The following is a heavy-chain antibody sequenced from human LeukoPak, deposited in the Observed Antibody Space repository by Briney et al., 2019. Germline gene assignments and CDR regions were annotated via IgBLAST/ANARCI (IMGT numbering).Heavy chain of an antibody. D-gene: IGHD1-26*01. CDR2: MYYTGST. V-gene: IGHV4-39*07. CDR3: ASGAYSYYYMDV. CDR1: GGAISSGSYY. J-gene: IGHJ6*03. Sequence: SETLSLTCIVPGGAISSGSYYWGWIRQPPGKGLEWIGSMYYTGSTYNSPSLKSRVTISVDTSKNQFSLKLTSVTAADTAVYYCASGAYSYYYMDVWGKGTTVTISS.